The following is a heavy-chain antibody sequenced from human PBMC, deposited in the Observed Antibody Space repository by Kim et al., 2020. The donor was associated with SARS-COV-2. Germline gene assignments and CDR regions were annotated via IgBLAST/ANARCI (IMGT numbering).Heavy chain of an antibody. V-gene: IGHV4-59*01. Sequence: PSLKSRFTISVDTSKNQFSLQLSSVTAADTAVYYCARWVRYFDWLYGMDVWGQGTTVTVSS. CDR3: ARWVRYFDWLYGMDV. D-gene: IGHD3-9*01. J-gene: IGHJ6*02.